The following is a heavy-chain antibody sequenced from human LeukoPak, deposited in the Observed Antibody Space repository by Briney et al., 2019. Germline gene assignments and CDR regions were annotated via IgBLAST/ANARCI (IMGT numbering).Heavy chain of an antibody. V-gene: IGHV3-48*04. D-gene: IGHD5-12*01. Sequence: GGSLRLSCAASGFTFSSYSMNWVRQAPGKGLEWVSYISSSSSTIYYADSVKGRFTISRDNAKNSLYLQMNSLRAEDTAVYYCARGQSGYLLRNAFDIWGQGTMVTVSS. CDR1: GFTFSSYS. CDR3: ARGQSGYLLRNAFDI. CDR2: ISSSSSTI. J-gene: IGHJ3*02.